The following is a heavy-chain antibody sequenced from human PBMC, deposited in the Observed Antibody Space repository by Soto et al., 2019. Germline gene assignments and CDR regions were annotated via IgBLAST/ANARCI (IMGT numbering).Heavy chain of an antibody. Sequence: PGGSLXLSCVASGVNFNRCGFHWVRQAPGKGLEWVAVIWFDGSNKYYADSVKGRFTISRDDSKSTLYLQMNSLRAEDTAVYYCAKDRGFLLWFGEDYLDYWGQGTLVTVSS. CDR1: GVNFNRCG. D-gene: IGHD3-10*01. V-gene: IGHV3-33*06. CDR3: AKDRGFLLWFGEDYLDY. CDR2: IWFDGSNK. J-gene: IGHJ4*02.